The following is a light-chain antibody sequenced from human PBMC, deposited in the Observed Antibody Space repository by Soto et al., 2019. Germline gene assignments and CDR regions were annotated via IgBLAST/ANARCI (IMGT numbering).Light chain of an antibody. Sequence: EVVMTQTPATLSVSPGQRATLSCRASQSVSTNLAWYQQKPGQAPRLVIYDASSRATGYPARFSGSGSGTEFTLTISSLQSEDFALYFCHQYGNLPPTFGPGTKVD. V-gene: IGKV3-15*01. J-gene: IGKJ3*01. CDR3: HQYGNLPPT. CDR2: DAS. CDR1: QSVSTN.